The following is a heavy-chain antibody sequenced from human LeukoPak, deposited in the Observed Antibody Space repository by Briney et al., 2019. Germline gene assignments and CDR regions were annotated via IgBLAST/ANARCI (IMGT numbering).Heavy chain of an antibody. CDR2: ISSSSSYI. CDR3: ARDIYDSSGYYYSDDAFDI. Sequence: PGGSLRLSCAASGFTFSSYSMNWVRQAPGKGLEWVSSISSSSSYIYYADSVKGRFTISRDNAKNSLYLQMNSLRAEDTAVYYCARDIYDSSGYYYSDDAFDIRGQGTMVTVSS. CDR1: GFTFSSYS. V-gene: IGHV3-21*01. J-gene: IGHJ3*02. D-gene: IGHD3-22*01.